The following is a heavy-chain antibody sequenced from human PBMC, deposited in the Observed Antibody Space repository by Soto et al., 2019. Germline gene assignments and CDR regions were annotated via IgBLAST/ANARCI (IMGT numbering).Heavy chain of an antibody. Sequence: PGGSLRLSCAASGFTFGSYAMSWVRQAPGKGLEWVSAISGSGGSTYYADSVKGRFTISRDNAKNSLYLQMNSLRAEDTAVYYCARIIAVAGTFAFDIWGQGTVVTVSS. J-gene: IGHJ3*02. CDR2: ISGSGGST. D-gene: IGHD6-19*01. CDR3: ARIIAVAGTFAFDI. V-gene: IGHV3-23*01. CDR1: GFTFGSYA.